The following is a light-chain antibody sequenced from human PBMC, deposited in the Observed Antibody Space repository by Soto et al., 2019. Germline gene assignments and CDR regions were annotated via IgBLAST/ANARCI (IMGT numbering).Light chain of an antibody. V-gene: IGKV1-5*01. CDR1: QTIHSF. Sequence: DIQMTQSPSTLSASVGDRVTITCRASQTIHSFLAWYQQKAGKAPKLLIYDASNLESGVPSRFSGSGSGTEFTLTVSSLQPDDFDTFYCQQFHSFPWTLGQGTKVDIK. CDR3: QQFHSFPWT. CDR2: DAS. J-gene: IGKJ1*01.